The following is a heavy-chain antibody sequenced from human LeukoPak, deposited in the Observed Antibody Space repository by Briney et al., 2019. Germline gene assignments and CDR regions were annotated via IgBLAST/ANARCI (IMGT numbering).Heavy chain of an antibody. D-gene: IGHD6-13*01. J-gene: IGHJ5*02. CDR3: ARGGFSGSSWEDWFDP. Sequence: ASVKVSCKASGYTFTGYYLHWVRQAPGQGLEWMGWINPNSGGTKYAQKFQGWATMIRDTSISTAYMELSRLRSDDTAVYYCARGGFSGSSWEDWFDPWGQGTLVTVSS. CDR2: INPNSGGT. CDR1: GYTFTGYY. V-gene: IGHV1-2*04.